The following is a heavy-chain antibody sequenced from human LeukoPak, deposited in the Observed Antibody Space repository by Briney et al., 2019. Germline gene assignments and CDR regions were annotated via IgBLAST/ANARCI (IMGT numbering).Heavy chain of an antibody. Sequence: GGSLRLSCVASGFTFTGHSMHWVRQAPGKGLEWVAVVAHDEKTIFYADSLKGRFTVSRDNSKNTVYLQMNSLRDEDTAVYYCAKWLTQYHYYMDAWGKGTTVTVSS. J-gene: IGHJ6*03. V-gene: IGHV3-30*04. CDR1: GFTFTGHS. CDR2: VAHDEKTI. CDR3: AKWLTQYHYYMDA. D-gene: IGHD6-19*01.